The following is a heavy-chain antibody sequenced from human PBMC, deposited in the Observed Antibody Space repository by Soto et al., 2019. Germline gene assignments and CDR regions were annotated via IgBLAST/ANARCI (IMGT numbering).Heavy chain of an antibody. V-gene: IGHV3-30*18. D-gene: IGHD2-15*01. CDR2: ISSDGSDK. CDR1: GFTFSNFG. Sequence: QVQLVESGGGVVQPGRSLRLSCAASGFTFSNFGMHWVRQAPGKGLEWVAAISSDGSDKYYSDSVKGRFTISRDNSKNTLFLQMNSLRVEDTAAYYGAKGSDVAREELDYWGQGTLVTGSS. CDR3: AKGSDVAREELDY. J-gene: IGHJ4*02.